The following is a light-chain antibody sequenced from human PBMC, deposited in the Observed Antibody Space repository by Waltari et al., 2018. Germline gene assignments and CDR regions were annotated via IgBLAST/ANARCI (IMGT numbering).Light chain of an antibody. CDR1: SSNIGSNY. J-gene: IGLJ3*02. CDR2: RNN. CDR3: AAWDDSLSRWL. Sequence: QSVLTQPPSASGTPGQRVTISCSGLSSNIGSNYVYWYQHVPGAVPKLLIYRNNQRPSGVPDRFSGSKSGTSASLAISGLLSEDEADYYCAAWDDSLSRWLLGGGTKLTVL. V-gene: IGLV1-47*01.